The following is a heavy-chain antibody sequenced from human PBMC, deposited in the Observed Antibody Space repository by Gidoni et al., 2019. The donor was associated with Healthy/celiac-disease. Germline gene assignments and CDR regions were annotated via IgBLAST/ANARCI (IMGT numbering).Heavy chain of an antibody. Sequence: EVQLVESGGGLVKPGGSLRLSCAASGLPFSVYSLNWVRQAPGKGLEWVSSISSSSSYIYYADSVKGRFTISRDNAKNSLYLQMNSLRAEDTAVYYCARDGGYSYGLEGYYYYGMDVWGQGTTVTVSS. CDR2: ISSSSSYI. D-gene: IGHD5-18*01. CDR1: GLPFSVYS. J-gene: IGHJ6*02. CDR3: ARDGGYSYGLEGYYYYGMDV. V-gene: IGHV3-21*01.